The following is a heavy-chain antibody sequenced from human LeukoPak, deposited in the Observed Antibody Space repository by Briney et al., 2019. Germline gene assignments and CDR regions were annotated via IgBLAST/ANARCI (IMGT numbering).Heavy chain of an antibody. D-gene: IGHD2-21*01. CDR2: ISAYNGQT. Sequence: ASVKVSCKASGYAFSNFGIGWVRQAPGQGLEWMAWISAYNGQTDYADKFQGRLTMTSDSSSSTAYMELRSLTFDDTALYFCARDVPVIAAALFDFWGQGTLLTVSS. CDR3: ARDVPVIAAALFDF. CDR1: GYAFSNFG. J-gene: IGHJ5*01. V-gene: IGHV1-18*01.